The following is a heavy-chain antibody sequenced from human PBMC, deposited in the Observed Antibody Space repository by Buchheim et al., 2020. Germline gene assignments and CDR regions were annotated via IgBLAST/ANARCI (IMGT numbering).Heavy chain of an antibody. CDR1: GYTFTDYH. Sequence: QVQLVQSGAAVKKPGASVRVSCKASGYTFTDYHIHWIRQAPGQGLEWMGWIKVNSGDTHFAAKFQGRASVTRDTSDTTVYLELNRLTSGDTAIYYCARSGLEFWIDYWGQGAL. D-gene: IGHD3-3*01. J-gene: IGHJ4*02. CDR2: IKVNSGDT. V-gene: IGHV1-2*02. CDR3: ARSGLEFWIDY.